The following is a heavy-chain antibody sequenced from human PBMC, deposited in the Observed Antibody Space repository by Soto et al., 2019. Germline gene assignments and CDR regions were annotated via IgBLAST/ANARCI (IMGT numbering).Heavy chain of an antibody. CDR3: ARVGSTPKDYYYGMDV. CDR2: ISSSGSTI. V-gene: IGHV3-11*01. Sequence: GGSLRLSCAASGFTFSDYYMSWIRQAPGKGLEWVSYISSSGSTIYYADSVKGRFTISRDNAKNSLYLQMNSLRAEDTAVYYCARVGSTPKDYYYGMDVWGQGTTVTVSS. CDR1: GFTFSDYY. J-gene: IGHJ6*02.